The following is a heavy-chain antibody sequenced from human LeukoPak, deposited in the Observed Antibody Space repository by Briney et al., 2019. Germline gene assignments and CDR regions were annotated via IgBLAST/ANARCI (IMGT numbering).Heavy chain of an antibody. V-gene: IGHV3-30*02. Sequence: PGGSLRLSCAASGFTFSSYGMHWVRQAPGKGLEWVAFIRYDGSNKYYADSVKGRFTISRDNSKNTLYLQMNSLRAEDTAVYYCARIQGSGREPLYYDFWRGYIDYWGQGTLVTVSS. CDR3: ARIQGSGREPLYYDFWRGYIDY. CDR2: IRYDGSNK. J-gene: IGHJ4*02. CDR1: GFTFSSYG. D-gene: IGHD3-3*01.